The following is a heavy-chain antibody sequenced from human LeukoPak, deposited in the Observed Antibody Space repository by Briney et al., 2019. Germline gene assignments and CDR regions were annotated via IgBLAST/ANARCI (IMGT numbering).Heavy chain of an antibody. CDR2: FDPEDGET. J-gene: IGHJ3*02. Sequence: ASVKVSCKVSGYTLTGLSMHWVRQAPGKGLEWMGGFDPEDGETIYAQKFQGRVTMTEDTSTDTAYMELSSLRSEDTAVYYCATVSGPSNASDIWGQGTMVTVSS. CDR1: GYTLTGLS. V-gene: IGHV1-24*01. CDR3: ATVSGPSNASDI. D-gene: IGHD5/OR15-5a*01.